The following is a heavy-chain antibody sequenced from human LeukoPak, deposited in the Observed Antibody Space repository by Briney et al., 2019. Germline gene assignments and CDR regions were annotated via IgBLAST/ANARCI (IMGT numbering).Heavy chain of an antibody. CDR3: AWDGSGYYTLHY. Sequence: GGSLRLSCAASGITFSNYAMSWVRQAPGKGLEWVSAISGSASSTYHADSVKGRFTISRDNSKNTLYLQMNSLKIEDTAVYFCAWDGSGYYTLHYWGQGTLVTVSS. V-gene: IGHV3-23*01. CDR2: ISGSASST. J-gene: IGHJ4*02. CDR1: GITFSNYA. D-gene: IGHD3-22*01.